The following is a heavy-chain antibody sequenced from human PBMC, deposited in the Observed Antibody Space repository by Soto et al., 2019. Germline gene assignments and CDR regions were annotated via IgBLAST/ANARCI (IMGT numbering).Heavy chain of an antibody. CDR1: GFTFSSYG. Sequence: GGSLRLSCAASGFTFSSYGMHWVRQAPGKGLEWVAVIWYDGSNKYYADSVKGRFTISRDNSKNTLYLQMNSLRAEDTAVYYCARDDGPAVRSNCGQGSLVPGSS. D-gene: IGHD2-2*01. V-gene: IGHV3-33*01. J-gene: IGHJ1*01. CDR3: ARDDGPAVRSN. CDR2: IWYDGSNK.